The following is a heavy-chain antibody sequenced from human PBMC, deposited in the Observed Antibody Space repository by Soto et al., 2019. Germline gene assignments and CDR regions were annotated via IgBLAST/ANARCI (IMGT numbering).Heavy chain of an antibody. Sequence: GESLKISCKGSGYSFTSYWIAWVRQMPGKGLEWMGIIYPGDSDTRYSPSFQGQVTISADKSISTAYLQWSSLKASDTAMYYCARLSYYGSGSYYRPFDYWGQGTLVTVSS. CDR1: GYSFTSYW. J-gene: IGHJ4*02. V-gene: IGHV5-51*01. CDR2: IYPGDSDT. CDR3: ARLSYYGSGSYYRPFDY. D-gene: IGHD3-10*01.